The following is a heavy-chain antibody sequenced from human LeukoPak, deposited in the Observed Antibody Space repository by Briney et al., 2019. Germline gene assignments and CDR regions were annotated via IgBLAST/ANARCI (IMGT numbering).Heavy chain of an antibody. CDR3: AGGYSYGNYYYGMDV. D-gene: IGHD5-18*01. J-gene: IGHJ6*02. Sequence: PSETLSLTCTVSGGSISSGDYYWSWIRQPPGKGLEWIGYIYYSGSTYYNPSLKSRVTISVDTSKNQFSLKLSSVTAADTAVYYCAGGYSYGNYYYGMDVWGQGTTVTASS. V-gene: IGHV4-30-4*01. CDR1: GGSISSGDYY. CDR2: IYYSGST.